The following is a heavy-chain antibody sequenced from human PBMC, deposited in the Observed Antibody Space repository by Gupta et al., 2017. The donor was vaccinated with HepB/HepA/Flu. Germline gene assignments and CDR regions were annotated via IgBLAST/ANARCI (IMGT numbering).Heavy chain of an antibody. V-gene: IGHV1-8*01. CDR3: ARGGYVDTVMVNDY. J-gene: IGHJ4*02. Sequence: QVQLVQSGADVKKPGASVKVSCKASGYTFINYDIVWVRQPTGQGLEWVGWLNPPTGNTGYAQKLQGRVTLTSDTSTSTAYMELRNLRSEDTAVYYCARGGYVDTVMVNDYWGQGTLLTVSS. D-gene: IGHD5-18*01. CDR1: GYTFINYD. CDR2: LNPPTGNT.